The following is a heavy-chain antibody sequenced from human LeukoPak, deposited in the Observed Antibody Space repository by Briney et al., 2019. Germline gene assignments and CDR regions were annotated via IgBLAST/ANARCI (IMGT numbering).Heavy chain of an antibody. D-gene: IGHD6-13*01. Sequence: SETLSLTCTVSGGSISSSSYYWGWIRQPPGKGLEWIGEINHSGSTNYNPSLKSRVTISVDTSKNQFSLKLSSVTAADTAVYYCAREGQIAAAVDYWGQGTLVTVSS. CDR2: INHSGST. J-gene: IGHJ4*02. CDR1: GGSISSSSYY. CDR3: AREGQIAAAVDY. V-gene: IGHV4-39*07.